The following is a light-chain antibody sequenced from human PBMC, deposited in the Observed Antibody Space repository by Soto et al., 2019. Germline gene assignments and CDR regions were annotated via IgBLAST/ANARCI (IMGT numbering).Light chain of an antibody. V-gene: IGLV2-14*01. Sequence: QSVLTQPASVSGSPGQSITISCTGTSSDVGGYNYVSWYQQHPGKAPKLMIYEVGNRPSGVSNRFSGSKSGNTASLTISGLQAEAEADYYCSSYTSSSTYVFGNGTKLTV. CDR3: SSYTSSSTYV. CDR2: EVG. CDR1: SSDVGGYNY. J-gene: IGLJ1*01.